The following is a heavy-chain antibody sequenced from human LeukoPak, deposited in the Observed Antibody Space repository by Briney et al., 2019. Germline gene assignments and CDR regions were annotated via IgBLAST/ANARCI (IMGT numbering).Heavy chain of an antibody. CDR3: ARDPQEQWLTINWFDP. CDR1: GFTFSKYN. D-gene: IGHD6-19*01. Sequence: PGGSLRLSCAASGFTFSKYNMNWVRQAPGKGLEWVSSMNTIGTYIYYADSVKGRFTVSRDNAKKSMFLQMNSLRADDTAVYYCARDPQEQWLTINWFDPWGQGTLVTVSS. CDR2: MNTIGTYI. J-gene: IGHJ5*02. V-gene: IGHV3-21*01.